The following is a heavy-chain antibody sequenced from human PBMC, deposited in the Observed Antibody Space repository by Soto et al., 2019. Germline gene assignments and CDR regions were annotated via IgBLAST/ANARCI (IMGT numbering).Heavy chain of an antibody. Sequence: ASVKVSCKASGYTFTSYAIHWVRQAPGQRLEWMGWINAGNGNTKYSQKFQGRVTITRDTSASTAYMELSSLRSEDTAVYYCARRMEWLSRRGSRYYYYGMDVWGQGTTVTVSS. CDR1: GYTFTSYA. D-gene: IGHD3-3*01. V-gene: IGHV1-3*01. CDR2: INAGNGNT. CDR3: ARRMEWLSRRGSRYYYYGMDV. J-gene: IGHJ6*02.